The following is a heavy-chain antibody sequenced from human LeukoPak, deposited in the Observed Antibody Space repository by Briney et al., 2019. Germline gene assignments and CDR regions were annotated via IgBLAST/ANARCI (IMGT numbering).Heavy chain of an antibody. V-gene: IGHV3-64D*06. CDR3: VKRGRTSDYAYDY. D-gene: IGHD4-17*01. CDR2: ISSSGDYT. J-gene: IGHJ4*02. Sequence: PGGSLRLSCSASGFTFSDYAMHWVRQAPGRGLQFVSAISSSGDYTPYSDSVKGRFTISRDNSKNTLHLQMSSLRPEDTAVYFCVKRGRTSDYAYDYWGQGSLVTVSS. CDR1: GFTFSDYA.